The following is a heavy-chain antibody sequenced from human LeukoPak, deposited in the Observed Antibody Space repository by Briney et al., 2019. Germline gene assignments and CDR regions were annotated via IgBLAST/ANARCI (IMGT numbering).Heavy chain of an antibody. Sequence: PGGSLRLSCAASGFIFRTYALHWVRQAPGKGLEWVAVISYDGSDKYYADSVKGRFTISRDDSKNTLYLQMNSLRAEDTAVYYCARDGDRGGYIWGQGTLVTVSS. CDR3: ARDGDRGGYI. V-gene: IGHV3-30-3*01. CDR1: GFIFRTYA. D-gene: IGHD5-24*01. J-gene: IGHJ4*02. CDR2: ISYDGSDK.